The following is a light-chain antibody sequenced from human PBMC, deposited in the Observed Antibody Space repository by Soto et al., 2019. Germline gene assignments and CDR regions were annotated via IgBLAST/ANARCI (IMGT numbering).Light chain of an antibody. Sequence: QSVLTQPASVSGSPGQSITISCTGTSSDVGAYNYVSWYQQHPGKAPKLMIYDVSNRPSGVSNRFSGSKSGNTASLTISGLQAEDEADYYCSSYTSSSAQVVFGGGTKVTVL. CDR1: SSDVGAYNY. V-gene: IGLV2-14*01. J-gene: IGLJ3*02. CDR3: SSYTSSSAQVV. CDR2: DVS.